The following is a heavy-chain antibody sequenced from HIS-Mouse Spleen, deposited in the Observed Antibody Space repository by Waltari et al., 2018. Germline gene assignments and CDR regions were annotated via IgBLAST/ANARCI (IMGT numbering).Heavy chain of an antibody. V-gene: IGHV4-39*07. CDR1: GGSISSSSYH. J-gene: IGHJ2*01. D-gene: IGHD6-13*01. Sequence: QLQLQESGPGLVKPSETLSLTCTVPGGSISSSSYHLGWLRQPPGKGLEWIGSIYYSGSTYYNPSLKSRVTITVDTSKNQFSLKLSSVTAADTAVYYCAREIPYSSSWYDWYFDLWGRGTLVTVSS. CDR3: AREIPYSSSWYDWYFDL. CDR2: IYYSGST.